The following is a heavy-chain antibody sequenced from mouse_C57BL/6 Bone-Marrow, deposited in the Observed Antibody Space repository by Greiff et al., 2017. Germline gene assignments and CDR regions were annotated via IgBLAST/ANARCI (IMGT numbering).Heavy chain of an antibody. Sequence: QVQLQQSGPELVKPGASVKISCKASGYSFTSYYIHWVKQRPGQGLEWIGWIYPGSGNTKYNEKFKGKATLTAYTSSSTAYMQRISLTSEDSAVYYCARSYGNYGAWFAYWGQGTLVTVSA. J-gene: IGHJ3*01. CDR1: GYSFTSYY. CDR3: ARSYGNYGAWFAY. CDR2: IYPGSGNT. V-gene: IGHV1-66*01. D-gene: IGHD2-1*01.